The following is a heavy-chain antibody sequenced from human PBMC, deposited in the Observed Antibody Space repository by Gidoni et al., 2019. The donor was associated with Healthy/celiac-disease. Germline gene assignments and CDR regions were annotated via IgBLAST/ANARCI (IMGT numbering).Heavy chain of an antibody. V-gene: IGHV3-23*04. CDR1: GFTFSSYA. Sequence: VQLVESGGGLVQPGGSLRLSCAASGFTFSSYAMSCVRQAPGKGPEWVSAISGSGGSTYYADSVKGRFTISRDNSKNTLYLQMNSLRAEDTAVYYCAKVVKQQLVKSYFDYWGQGTLVTVSS. J-gene: IGHJ4*02. D-gene: IGHD6-13*01. CDR3: AKVVKQQLVKSYFDY. CDR2: ISGSGGST.